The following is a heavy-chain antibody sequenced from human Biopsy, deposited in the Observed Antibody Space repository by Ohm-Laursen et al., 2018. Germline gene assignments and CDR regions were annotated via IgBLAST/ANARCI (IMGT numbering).Heavy chain of an antibody. V-gene: IGHV4-34*01. J-gene: IGHJ3*02. D-gene: IGHD5-12*01. CDR1: GESFSGYY. CDR2: INHSGST. CDR3: AREAIGVATAFDI. Sequence: SETLSLTCAVYGESFSGYYWTWIRQPPGKGLEWIGEINHSGSTDYNPSLKSRVTISVDTSKNQFSLRMSSLTAADTAVYYCAREAIGVATAFDIWGQGTMVTVSS.